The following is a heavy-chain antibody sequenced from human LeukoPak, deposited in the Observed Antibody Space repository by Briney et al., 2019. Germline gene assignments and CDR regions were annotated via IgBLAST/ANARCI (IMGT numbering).Heavy chain of an antibody. CDR1: GGSISSSSYY. D-gene: IGHD4-11*01. Sequence: SETLSLTCTVSGGSISSSSYYWGWIRQPPGKGLEWIGSIYYSGSTYYNPSLKSRVTISVDTSKNQFSLKLSSVTAADTAVYYCARGRNYSNYEPFDYWGQGTLVTVSS. CDR2: IYYSGST. CDR3: ARGRNYSNYEPFDY. J-gene: IGHJ4*02. V-gene: IGHV4-39*01.